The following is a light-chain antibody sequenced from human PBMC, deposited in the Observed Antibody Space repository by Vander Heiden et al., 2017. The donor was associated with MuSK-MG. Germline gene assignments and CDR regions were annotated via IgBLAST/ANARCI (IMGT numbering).Light chain of an antibody. CDR2: RNN. V-gene: IGLV1-47*01. J-gene: IGLJ2*01. Sequence: QSVLTQPPSASRTPGQWVTISCSGSSSNIGSNYIYWYQQLPGTAPKLLIYRNNQRPSGVPDRFSGSKSGTSASLAISGLRSEDEADYYCAAWDDSLSAVVFGGGTKLTV. CDR3: AAWDDSLSAVV. CDR1: SSNIGSNY.